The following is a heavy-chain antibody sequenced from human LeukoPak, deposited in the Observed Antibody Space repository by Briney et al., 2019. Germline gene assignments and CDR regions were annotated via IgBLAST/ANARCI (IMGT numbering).Heavy chain of an antibody. J-gene: IGHJ4*02. Sequence: ASVKISCKASVYTFTGYYMHWVRQAPGQGLEWMGWINPNSGGTNYAQKFQGRVTMTRDTSISTAYMELSRLRSDDTAVYYCARASSSSWYNFDYWGQGTLVTVSS. D-gene: IGHD6-13*01. V-gene: IGHV1-2*02. CDR2: INPNSGGT. CDR3: ARASSSSWYNFDY. CDR1: VYTFTGYY.